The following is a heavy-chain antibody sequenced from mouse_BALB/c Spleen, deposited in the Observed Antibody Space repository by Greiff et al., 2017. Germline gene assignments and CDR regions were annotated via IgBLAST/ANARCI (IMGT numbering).Heavy chain of an antibody. D-gene: IGHD2-2*01. CDR3: TRSLGYDGWYFDV. CDR2: INPSNGGT. J-gene: IGHJ1*01. V-gene: IGHV1S81*02. Sequence: QVQLKQSGAELVKPGASVKLSCKASGYTFTSYYMYWVKQRPGQGLEWIGEINPSNGGTNFNEKFKSKATLTVDKSSSTAYMQLSSLTSEDSAVYDCTRSLGYDGWYFDVWGAGTTVTVSS. CDR1: GYTFTSYY.